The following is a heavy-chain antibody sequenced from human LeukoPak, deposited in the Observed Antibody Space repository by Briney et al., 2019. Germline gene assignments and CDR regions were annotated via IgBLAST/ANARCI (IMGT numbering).Heavy chain of an antibody. D-gene: IGHD6-19*01. CDR2: ISYDGSNK. J-gene: IGHJ4*02. CDR1: GFTFSSYA. V-gene: IGHV3-30-3*01. CDR3: AGSPRYSSGWYLDY. Sequence: GRSLRLSCAASGFTFSSYAMHWVRQAPGKGLEWVAVISYDGSNKYYADSVKGRFTVSRDNSKNTLHLQMNSLRAEDTAVYYCAGSPRYSSGWYLDYWGQGTLVTVSS.